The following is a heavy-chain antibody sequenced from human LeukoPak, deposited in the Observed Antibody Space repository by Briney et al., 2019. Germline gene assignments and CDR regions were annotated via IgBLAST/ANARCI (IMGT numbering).Heavy chain of an antibody. D-gene: IGHD4-17*01. J-gene: IGHJ4*02. CDR1: GSTFSIYS. V-gene: IGHV3-48*02. Sequence: GGSLRLSCAASGSTFSIYSMNWVRQAPGKGLEWVSYIGGTHSNIYYADSVKGRFTISRDDAKNSLYLQMNSLRDEDTAVYYCARDRDYAFDSWGQGTLVTVSS. CDR3: ARDRDYAFDS. CDR2: IGGTHSNI.